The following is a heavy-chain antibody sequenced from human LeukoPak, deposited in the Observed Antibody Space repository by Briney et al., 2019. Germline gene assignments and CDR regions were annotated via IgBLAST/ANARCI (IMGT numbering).Heavy chain of an antibody. Sequence: GGSLRLSCAASEFAFSTYSMIWVRQAPGEGLEWVSYISSSSSTIYYADSVKGRFTISRDNAKNSLYLQMNSLRAEDTAVYYCARGSSWPNYWGQGTLVTVSS. J-gene: IGHJ4*02. CDR2: ISSSSSTI. D-gene: IGHD6-13*01. CDR3: ARGSSWPNY. CDR1: EFAFSTYS. V-gene: IGHV3-48*04.